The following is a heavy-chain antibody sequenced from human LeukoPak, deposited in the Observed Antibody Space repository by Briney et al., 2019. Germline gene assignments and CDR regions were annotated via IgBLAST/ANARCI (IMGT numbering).Heavy chain of an antibody. J-gene: IGHJ4*02. Sequence: SETLSLTCTVSGGSISIYYWSWIRQPPGKGLERIGYISYSGTADYNPSLKSRVTISVDMSKNQFSLKLSSMTAADTAVYYCARGVPYYNFDRSKRVPWGFDYWAREPWSPSPQ. CDR1: GGSISIYY. V-gene: IGHV4-59*01. D-gene: IGHD3-9*01. CDR3: ARGVPYYNFDRSKRVPWGFDY. CDR2: ISYSGTA.